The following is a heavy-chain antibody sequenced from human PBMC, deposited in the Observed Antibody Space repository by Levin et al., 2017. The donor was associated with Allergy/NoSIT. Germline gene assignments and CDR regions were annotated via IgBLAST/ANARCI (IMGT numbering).Heavy chain of an antibody. V-gene: IGHV3-53*01. CDR2: FYSGGST. D-gene: IGHD4-11*01. J-gene: IGHJ2*01. CDR1: GFTVSSNY. CDR3: AQSGDGWYFAL. Sequence: GGSLRLPCAASGFTVSSNYMSWVRQAPGKGLEWVSIFYSGGSTYYADSVKGRFTISRDNSKNTLYLQMNSLRAEDTAVYYCAQSGDGWYFALWGRGTLVTVSS.